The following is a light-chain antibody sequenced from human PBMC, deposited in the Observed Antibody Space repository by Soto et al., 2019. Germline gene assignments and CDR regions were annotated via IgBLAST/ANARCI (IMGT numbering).Light chain of an antibody. CDR1: SSDVGGYNY. V-gene: IGLV2-14*01. Sequence: QSALTQPASVSGSPGQSITISCTGTSSDVGGYNYVSWYQQHPGKAPKLMIYDVSNRPSGVSNRFSGSKSGNTASLPISGLQAADDAAYYCSSYTSSSTLVYVFGTGTKLTVX. J-gene: IGLJ1*01. CDR2: DVS. CDR3: SSYTSSSTLVYV.